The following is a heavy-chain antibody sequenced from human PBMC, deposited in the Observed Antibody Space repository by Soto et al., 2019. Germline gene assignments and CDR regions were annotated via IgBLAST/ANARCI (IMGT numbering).Heavy chain of an antibody. V-gene: IGHV3-21*01. CDR3: ARDSVRDYLYYYYGMDV. J-gene: IGHJ6*02. D-gene: IGHD4-17*01. CDR2: IGTSSSYI. CDR1: GFTFSSYT. Sequence: EVQLLESGGGLVQPGGSLRLSCAASGFTFSSYTMNWVRQAPGRGLEWVSSIGTSSSYIYYADSVKGRFTISRDNAKNSLFLQMNGLIADDTAVYYCARDSVRDYLYYYYGMDVWGQGTTVTVSS.